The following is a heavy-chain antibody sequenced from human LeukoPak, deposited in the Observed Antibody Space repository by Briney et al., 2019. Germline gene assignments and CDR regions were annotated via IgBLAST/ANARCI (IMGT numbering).Heavy chain of an antibody. CDR3: ARGGIPVSGIDEIDY. V-gene: IGHV3-13*01. CDR1: GFTLGSYD. D-gene: IGHD6-19*01. J-gene: IGHJ4*02. CDR2: IGISGDT. Sequence: GGSLRLSCAASGFTLGSYDMHWVRQVTGKGLEWVSAIGISGDTYYPNSVKGRFTISRENAKNSLYLQMNSLTAGDTAVYYCARGGIPVSGIDEIDYWGQGTLVTVSS.